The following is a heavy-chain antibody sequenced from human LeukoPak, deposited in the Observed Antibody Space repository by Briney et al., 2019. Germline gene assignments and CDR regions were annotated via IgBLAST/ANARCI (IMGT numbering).Heavy chain of an antibody. CDR1: GFSLSIYG. CDR3: AKDIRARGIAVAGRIDY. D-gene: IGHD6-19*01. Sequence: GGSLRLSCVGSGFSLSIYGMSWVRQAPGKGMEWVSTISGSGSDTYYADSVKGRFTISRDNSKNTVFVQMNSLRAEDTAIYYCAKDIRARGIAVAGRIDYWGKGTLVTVSS. J-gene: IGHJ4*02. CDR2: ISGSGSDT. V-gene: IGHV3-23*01.